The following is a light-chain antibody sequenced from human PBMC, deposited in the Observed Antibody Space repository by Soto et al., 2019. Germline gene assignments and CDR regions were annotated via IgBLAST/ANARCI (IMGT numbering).Light chain of an antibody. Sequence: DIQMTQSPSTLSASVGDRVTITCRASQSLSSWLAWYQQKPGKAHKVLIYDASSLESGVPSRFRGSGCGTEFTLTISSLEPNDVASYSCQQYDSFSPWTFGQGTKVEIK. CDR2: DAS. CDR3: QQYDSFSPWT. J-gene: IGKJ1*01. CDR1: QSLSSW. V-gene: IGKV1-5*01.